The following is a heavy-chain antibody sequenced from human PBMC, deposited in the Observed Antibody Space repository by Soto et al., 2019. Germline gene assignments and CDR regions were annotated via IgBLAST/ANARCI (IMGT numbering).Heavy chain of an antibody. J-gene: IGHJ6*02. D-gene: IGHD2-15*01. Sequence: PGGSLRLSCAASGFTFSSYAMHWVRQAPGKGLEWVAVISYDGSNKYYADSVKGRFTISRDNSKNTLYLQMNSLRAEDTAVYYCARELIVVVVAAARGYGMDFWGQGTTVTVSS. CDR1: GFTFSSYA. CDR3: ARELIVVVVAAARGYGMDF. V-gene: IGHV3-30-3*01. CDR2: ISYDGSNK.